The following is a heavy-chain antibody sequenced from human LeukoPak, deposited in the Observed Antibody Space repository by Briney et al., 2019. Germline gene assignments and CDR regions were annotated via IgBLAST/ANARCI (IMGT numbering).Heavy chain of an antibody. Sequence: GASVKVSCKASGYTFTSYDINWVRQATGQGLEWMGWMSPNSGNTGYAQKFQGRVTITRNTSISTAYMELSGLRSEDTAVYYCARGNPYYDSWSGHYYYYYYMDVWGKGTTVTLSS. J-gene: IGHJ6*03. D-gene: IGHD3-3*01. CDR3: ARGNPYYDSWSGHYYYYYYMDV. CDR2: MSPNSGNT. V-gene: IGHV1-8*03. CDR1: GYTFTSYD.